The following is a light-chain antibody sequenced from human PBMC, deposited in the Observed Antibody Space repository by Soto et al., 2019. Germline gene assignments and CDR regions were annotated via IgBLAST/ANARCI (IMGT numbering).Light chain of an antibody. CDR1: TGAVTSDYY. CDR3: VLLYGGAWV. V-gene: IGLV7-43*01. J-gene: IGLJ2*01. CDR2: RTS. Sequence: QTVVTQEPSLTVSPGGTVTLTCALTTGAVTSDYYPNWFQRKPGQALRTLIYRTSNKHSCTPARFSGSLLGGKAALTLSGVQHEDEADYYCVLLYGGAWVFGGGTKLTVL.